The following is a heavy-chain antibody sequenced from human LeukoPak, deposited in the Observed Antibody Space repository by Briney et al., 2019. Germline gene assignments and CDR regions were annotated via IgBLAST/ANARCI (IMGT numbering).Heavy chain of an antibody. Sequence: SETLSLTCTVSGGSIGSSSYYWGWIRQPPGKGLEWIGSIYYSGSTYYNPSLKSRVTISVDTSKNQFSLKLSSVTAADTAVYYCASDSSGYYAFDIWGQGTMVTVSS. J-gene: IGHJ3*02. CDR3: ASDSSGYYAFDI. D-gene: IGHD3-22*01. CDR2: IYYSGST. CDR1: GGSIGSSSYY. V-gene: IGHV4-39*01.